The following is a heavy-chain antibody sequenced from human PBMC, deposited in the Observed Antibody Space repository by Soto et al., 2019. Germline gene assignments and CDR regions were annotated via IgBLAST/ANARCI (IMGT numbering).Heavy chain of an antibody. CDR1: GLTFSSYA. CDR2: ISGSGGST. V-gene: IGHV3-23*04. D-gene: IGHD2-2*01. Sequence: VQLVESGGGVVQPGRSLRLSCAASGLTFSSYAMSWVRQAPGKGLEWVSAISGSGGSTYYADSVKGRFTISRDNSKNTLYLQMNSLRAEDTAVYYCAKDEEVVPDYGMDVWGQGTTVTVSS. CDR3: AKDEEVVPDYGMDV. J-gene: IGHJ6*02.